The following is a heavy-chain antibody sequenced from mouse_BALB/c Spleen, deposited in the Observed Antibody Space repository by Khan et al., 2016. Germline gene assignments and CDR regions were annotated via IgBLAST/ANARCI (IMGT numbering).Heavy chain of an antibody. D-gene: IGHD4-1*01. CDR3: ARLTPYAMDY. CDR2: ISGGRSTI. J-gene: IGHJ4*01. V-gene: IGHV5-17*02. CDR1: GFTFSVFG. Sequence: EVELVESGGGLVQPGGSRKLSCAASGFTFSVFGIHWVRQAPEKGLEWVAYISGGRSTIYYADTVKGRFTISRDNPKNTLFLHMTSLRSEDTAVYYCARLTPYAMDYWGQGTSVTVSS.